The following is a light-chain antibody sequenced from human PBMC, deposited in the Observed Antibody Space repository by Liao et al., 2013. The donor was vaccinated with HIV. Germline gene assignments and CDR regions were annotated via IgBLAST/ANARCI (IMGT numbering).Light chain of an antibody. CDR1: KLGDKY. CDR3: QAWDSRYVV. J-gene: IGLJ2*01. CDR2: QDN. Sequence: SYDLTQPPSVSVSPGQTASITCSGDKLGDKYACWYQQKPGQSPVLVIYQDNKRPSGIPERFSGSNSGNTATLTISGTQAMDEADYYCQAWDSRYVVFGGGTKLTVV. V-gene: IGLV3-1*01.